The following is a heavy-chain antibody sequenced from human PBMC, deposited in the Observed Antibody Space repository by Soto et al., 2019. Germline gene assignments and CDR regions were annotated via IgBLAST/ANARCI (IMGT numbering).Heavy chain of an antibody. CDR2: ISGSGSST. J-gene: IGHJ4*02. D-gene: IGHD7-27*01. V-gene: IGHV3-23*01. CDR3: AKAWGIDY. Sequence: HPGGSLRLSCAAYGFSFSSYTMSWVRQAPGKGLEWVSTISGSGSSTYSADSVKGRFTISRDNSKNTLYLQMNSLRVEDTAIYYCAKAWGIDYWGQGT. CDR1: GFSFSSYT.